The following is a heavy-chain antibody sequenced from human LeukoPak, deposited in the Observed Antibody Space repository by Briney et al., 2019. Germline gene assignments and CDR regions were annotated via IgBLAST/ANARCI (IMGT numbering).Heavy chain of an antibody. D-gene: IGHD3-16*01. CDR3: AGRRVLDASFDY. CDR1: GFSFSSYN. J-gene: IGHJ4*02. V-gene: IGHV3-66*02. CDR2: IYSSDNT. Sequence: GGSLRLSCAASGFSFSSYNMNWVRQAPGKGLEWVSVIYSSDNTYYIDSVKGRFTISRDNSKNTLYLQMNSLRAEDTAVYYCAGRRVLDASFDYWGQGTLVTVSS.